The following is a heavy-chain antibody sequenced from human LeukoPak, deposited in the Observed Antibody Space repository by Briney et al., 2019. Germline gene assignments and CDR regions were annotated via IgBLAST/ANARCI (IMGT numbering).Heavy chain of an antibody. D-gene: IGHD6-19*01. CDR1: GYTFTSYD. CDR3: ARGQAVAGND. Sequence: ASVKVSCKASGYTFTSYDINWVRQATGQGLEWMGWINPNSGGTNYAQKFQGRVTMTRDTSISTAYMELSRLRSDDTAVYYCARGQAVAGNDWGQGTLVTVSS. CDR2: INPNSGGT. J-gene: IGHJ4*02. V-gene: IGHV1-2*02.